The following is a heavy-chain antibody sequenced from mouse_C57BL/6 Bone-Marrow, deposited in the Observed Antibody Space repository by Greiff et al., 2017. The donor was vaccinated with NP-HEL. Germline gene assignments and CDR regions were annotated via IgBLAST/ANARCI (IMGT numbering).Heavy chain of an antibody. V-gene: IGHV1-64*01. D-gene: IGHD1-1*01. J-gene: IGHJ2*01. CDR3: ARIYYYGSSYFPPVY. Sequence: QVQLQQSGAELVKPGASVKLSCKASGYTFTSYWMHWVKQRPGQGLEWIGMIHPNSGSTNYNEKFKSKATLTVDKSSSTAYMQLSSLTSEDSAVYYCARIYYYGSSYFPPVYWGQGTTLTVSS. CDR1: GYTFTSYW. CDR2: IHPNSGST.